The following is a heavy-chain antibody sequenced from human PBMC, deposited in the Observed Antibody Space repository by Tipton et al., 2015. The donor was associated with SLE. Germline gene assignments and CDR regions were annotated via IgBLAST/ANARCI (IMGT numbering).Heavy chain of an antibody. D-gene: IGHD5-18*01. J-gene: IGHJ4*02. Sequence: TLSLTCNVSGYSISRGFYWAWIRQAPGKGLEWIGSSLYRGATHYNPSLNSRVTMSADTSKNQFSLRLSSVTTADTAVYYCARGARGNSYGSDEDFDYWGQGTLVTVSS. CDR2: SLYRGAT. CDR3: ARGARGNSYGSDEDFDY. CDR1: GYSISRGFY. V-gene: IGHV4-38-2*02.